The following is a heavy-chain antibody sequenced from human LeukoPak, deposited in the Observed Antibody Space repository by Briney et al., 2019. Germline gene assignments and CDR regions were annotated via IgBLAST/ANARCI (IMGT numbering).Heavy chain of an antibody. V-gene: IGHV1-18*01. J-gene: IGHJ4*02. CDR3: ARGAAMVGSGSRY. CDR2: ISAYNGNT. CDR1: GGTFSSYA. D-gene: IGHD5-18*01. Sequence: ASVKVSCKASGGTFSSYAISWVRQAPGQELEWMGWISAYNGNTNYAQKLQGRVTMTTDTSTSTAYMELRSLRSDDTAVYYCARGAAMVGSGSRYWGQGTLVTVSS.